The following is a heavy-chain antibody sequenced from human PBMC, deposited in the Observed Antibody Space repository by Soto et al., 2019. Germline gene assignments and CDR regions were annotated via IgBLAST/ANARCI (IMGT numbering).Heavy chain of an antibody. CDR1: GFTFSSFG. J-gene: IGHJ4*02. CDR2: ISHEGSSK. V-gene: IGHV3-30*18. Sequence: QVLLVESGGGVVQPGRSLRISCAVSGFTFSSFGMHWVRQAPGKGLEWVAGISHEGSSKHYADSLKGRFTISRDNSNNTLYLQMDSLGPEDTAVYYCAKDRWGDFGDLNLPGYWGQGTLVTVSS. CDR3: AKDRWGDFGDLNLPGY. D-gene: IGHD4-17*01.